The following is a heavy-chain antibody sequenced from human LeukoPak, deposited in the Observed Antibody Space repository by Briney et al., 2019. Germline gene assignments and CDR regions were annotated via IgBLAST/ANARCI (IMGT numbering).Heavy chain of an antibody. D-gene: IGHD5-18*01. Sequence: SETLSLTCTVSGGSISSYYWSWIRQPPGKGLEWIGYIYYSGSTNYNPSLKSRVTISVDTSKNQFSLKLSSVTAADTAVYYCARVGYSPASPANFDYWGQGTLVTVSS. V-gene: IGHV4-59*12. CDR2: IYYSGST. CDR1: GGSISSYY. J-gene: IGHJ4*02. CDR3: ARVGYSPASPANFDY.